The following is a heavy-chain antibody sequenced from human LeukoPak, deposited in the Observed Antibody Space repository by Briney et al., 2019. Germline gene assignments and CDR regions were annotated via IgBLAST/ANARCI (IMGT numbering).Heavy chain of an antibody. D-gene: IGHD2-21*01. J-gene: IGHJ3*02. CDR1: GFTFSTYD. CDR2: IGRSGST. V-gene: IGHV3-23*01. CDR3: ARGESFAFAN. Sequence: GGSLRLSCAASGFTFSTYDMHWVRQAPGKGLEWVSGIGRSGSTYYTDSVKGRFTISRDNSKDTLYLQMNSLRAEDTAVYYCARGESFAFANWGQGTMVTVPS.